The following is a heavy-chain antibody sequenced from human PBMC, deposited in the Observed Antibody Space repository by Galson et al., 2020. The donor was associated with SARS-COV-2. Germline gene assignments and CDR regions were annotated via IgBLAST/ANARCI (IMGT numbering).Heavy chain of an antibody. Sequence: GGSLRLSCAASGFTVSSNYMSWVRQAPGKGLEWVSVIYSGGSTYYADSVKGRFTISRDNSKNTLYLQMNSLRAEDTAVYYCARDLLSGRYYYGMDVWGQGTTVTVSS. CDR3: ARDLLSGRYYYGMDV. J-gene: IGHJ6*02. V-gene: IGHV3-53*01. CDR1: GFTVSSNY. CDR2: IYSGGST. D-gene: IGHD2-21*01.